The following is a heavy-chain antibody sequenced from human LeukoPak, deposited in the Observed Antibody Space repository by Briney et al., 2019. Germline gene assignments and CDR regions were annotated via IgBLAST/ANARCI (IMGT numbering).Heavy chain of an antibody. CDR3: ARGPLLPDFDY. CDR2: IYSGGST. CDR1: GFTFSIFA. J-gene: IGHJ4*02. Sequence: GGSLRLSCAASGFTFSIFAMSWVRQAPGKGLEWVSVIYSGGSTYYADSVKGRFTISRDNSKNTLYLQMNSLRAEDTAVYYCARGPLLPDFDYWGQGTLVTVSS. V-gene: IGHV3-66*01.